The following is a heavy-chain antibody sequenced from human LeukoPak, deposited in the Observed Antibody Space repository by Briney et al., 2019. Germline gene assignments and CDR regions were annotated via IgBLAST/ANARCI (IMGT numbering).Heavy chain of an antibody. CDR3: AKLWFGELYVGPFGP. CDR2: IKQDGSEK. J-gene: IGHJ5*02. V-gene: IGHV3-7*03. CDR1: GFTFSSYW. Sequence: GGSLRLSCAASGFTFSSYWMSWVRQAPGKGLEWVANIKQDGSEKYYVDSVKGRFTISRDNAKNSLYLQMNSLRAEDTAVYYCAKLWFGELYVGPFGPWGQGTLVTVSS. D-gene: IGHD3-10*01.